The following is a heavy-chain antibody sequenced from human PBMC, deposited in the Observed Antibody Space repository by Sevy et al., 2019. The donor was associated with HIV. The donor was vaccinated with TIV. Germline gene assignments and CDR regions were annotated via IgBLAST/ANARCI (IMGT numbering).Heavy chain of an antibody. CDR1: GFTFSSYW. D-gene: IGHD5-18*01. Sequence: GGSLRLSCAASGFTFSSYWMSWVRQAPGKGLEWVATMKEDGSERNYVDSVKGRFTISRDNAKNSLYLQMNSLRAEDTAEYSCVREGVGGNSYSLDCWGQGTLVTVSS. CDR3: VREGVGGNSYSLDC. J-gene: IGHJ4*02. V-gene: IGHV3-7*01. CDR2: MKEDGSER.